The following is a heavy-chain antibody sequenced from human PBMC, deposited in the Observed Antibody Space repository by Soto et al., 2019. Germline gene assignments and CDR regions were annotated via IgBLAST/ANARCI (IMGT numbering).Heavy chain of an antibody. D-gene: IGHD6-19*01. V-gene: IGHV4-39*01. Sequence: SETLSLTCTVSGGSISSSSYYWGWIRQPPGKGLEWIGSIYYSGSTYYNPSLKSRVTISVDTSKNQFSLKLSSVTAADTAVYYCARHTYSSGFNWFDPWGQGTLVTVSS. CDR2: IYYSGST. J-gene: IGHJ5*02. CDR1: GGSISSSSYY. CDR3: ARHTYSSGFNWFDP.